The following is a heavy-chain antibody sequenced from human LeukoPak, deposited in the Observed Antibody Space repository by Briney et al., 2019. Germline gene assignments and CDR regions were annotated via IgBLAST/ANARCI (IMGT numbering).Heavy chain of an antibody. CDR2: ISGRGDRT. CDR1: GFSFSNYA. CDR3: AKDIRSSWYYFQD. J-gene: IGHJ1*01. D-gene: IGHD6-13*01. V-gene: IGHV3-23*01. Sequence: PGGSLRLSCAASGFSFSNYAMTWVRQAPGKGLEWVSTISGRGDRTYYADSVKGRFTISRDNSKNPLYVQMNSLRAEDTAVYYCAKDIRSSWYYFQDWGQGTLVTVSS.